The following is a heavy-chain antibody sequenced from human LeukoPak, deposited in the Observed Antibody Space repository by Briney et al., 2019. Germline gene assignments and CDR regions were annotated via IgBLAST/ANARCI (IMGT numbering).Heavy chain of an antibody. V-gene: IGHV3-23*01. J-gene: IGHJ4*02. D-gene: IGHD2-2*01. CDR3: AKGIAGYCSSTSCYAPFDY. CDR2: ISGSGGST. CDR1: GFTFSSYA. Sequence: GGSLRLSCAASGFTFSSYAMSWVRQAPGKGLEWVSAISGSGGSTYYADSVEGRFTISRDNSKNTLYLQMNSLRAEDTAVYYCAKGIAGYCSSTSCYAPFDYWGQGTLVTVSS.